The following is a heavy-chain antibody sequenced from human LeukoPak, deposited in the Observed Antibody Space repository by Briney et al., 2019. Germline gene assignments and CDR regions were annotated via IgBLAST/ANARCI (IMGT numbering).Heavy chain of an antibody. CDR3: AKDSTIRGYSGYVLDP. V-gene: IGHV3-30*02. D-gene: IGHD5-12*01. Sequence: PGGSLRLSCAASGFTFSSYGMHWVRQAPGKGLEWVAFIRYDGSNKYYADSVKGRFTISRDNSKNTLYLQMNSLRAEDTAVYYCAKDSTIRGYSGYVLDPWGQGTLVTVSS. CDR1: GFTFSSYG. J-gene: IGHJ5*02. CDR2: IRYDGSNK.